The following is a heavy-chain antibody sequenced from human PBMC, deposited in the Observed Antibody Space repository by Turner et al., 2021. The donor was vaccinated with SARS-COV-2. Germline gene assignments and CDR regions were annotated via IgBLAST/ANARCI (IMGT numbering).Heavy chain of an antibody. V-gene: IGHV4-34*01. Sequence: QVQLQQWGAGVLKTSETLSLTCAVLGGACSGSYWRWIRQPPGKGLEWIGQINYSGNSNFNPALKSRATITEDTTKKQVSLNWRSVTAADTAVYYCARGHIVGSSWYYFENWGRGTMVTVSS. CDR1: GGACSGSY. CDR2: INYSGNS. J-gene: IGHJ4*02. D-gene: IGHD6-13*01. CDR3: ARGHIVGSSWYYFEN.